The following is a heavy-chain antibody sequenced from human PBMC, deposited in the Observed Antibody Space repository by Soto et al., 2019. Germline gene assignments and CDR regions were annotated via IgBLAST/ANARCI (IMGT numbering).Heavy chain of an antibody. CDR2: IIPIFGTA. CDR3: ARGYSSSVGMDV. CDR1: GGTFSSYA. D-gene: IGHD6-6*01. V-gene: IGHV1-69*13. J-gene: IGHJ6*02. Sequence: SVKVSCKASGGTFSSYAISWVRQAPGQGLEWMGGIIPIFGTANYAQKFQGRVTITADESTSTAYMELSSLRSEDTAVYYCARGYSSSVGMDVWGQGTTVTVSS.